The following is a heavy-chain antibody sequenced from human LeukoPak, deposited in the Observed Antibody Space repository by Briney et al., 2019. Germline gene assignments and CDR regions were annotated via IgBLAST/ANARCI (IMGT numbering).Heavy chain of an antibody. J-gene: IGHJ4*02. V-gene: IGHV3-48*03. Sequence: GGSLRLSCAASGFTFSSYEMNWVRQAPGKGLEWVSYISSSGSTIYYTDSVKGRFTISRDNAKNSLYLQMNSLRAEDTAVYYCARSSGGLGYSSSWYFFGPPEPFDYWGQGTLVTVSS. CDR3: ARSSGGLGYSSSWYFFGPPEPFDY. CDR2: ISSSGSTI. CDR1: GFTFSSYE. D-gene: IGHD6-13*01.